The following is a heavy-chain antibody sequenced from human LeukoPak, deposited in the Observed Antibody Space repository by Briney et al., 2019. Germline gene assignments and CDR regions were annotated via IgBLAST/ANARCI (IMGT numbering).Heavy chain of an antibody. Sequence: GSLRLSCAASGFSCSTRGMSWVRQAPGKGLEWVSTISSSAGSTNHADSVKGRFSISRDNAKNTLYLQMNSLRVDDTAVYYCAKDINPWLLTGEFDYWGQGTLVTVSS. CDR1: GFSCSTRG. V-gene: IGHV3-23*01. CDR2: ISSSAGST. CDR3: AKDINPWLLTGEFDY. D-gene: IGHD2-15*01. J-gene: IGHJ4*02.